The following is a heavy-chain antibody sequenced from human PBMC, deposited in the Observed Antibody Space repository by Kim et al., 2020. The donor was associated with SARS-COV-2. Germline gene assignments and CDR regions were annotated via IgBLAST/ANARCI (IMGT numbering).Heavy chain of an antibody. V-gene: IGHV4-34*01. J-gene: IGHJ4*02. Sequence: SETLSLTCAVYGGSFSGYYWSWIRQPPGKGLEWIGEINHSGSTNYNPSLKSRVTISVDTSKNQFSLKLSSVTAADTAVYYCARGYGSGSYYLFDYWGQGTLVTVSS. D-gene: IGHD3-10*01. CDR2: INHSGST. CDR3: ARGYGSGSYYLFDY. CDR1: GGSFSGYY.